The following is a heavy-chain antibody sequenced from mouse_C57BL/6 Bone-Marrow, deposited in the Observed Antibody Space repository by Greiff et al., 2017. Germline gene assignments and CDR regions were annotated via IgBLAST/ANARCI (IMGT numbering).Heavy chain of an antibody. CDR2: ISDGGSYT. CDR3: ARDERNYGNYAYFDV. J-gene: IGHJ1*03. CDR1: GFTFSSYA. V-gene: IGHV5-4*01. D-gene: IGHD2-1*01. Sequence: EVQGVESGGGLVKPGGSLKLSCAASGFTFSSYAMSWVRQTPEKRLEWVATISDGGSYTYYPDNVKGRFTISRDNAKNNLYLQMSHLKSEDTAMYYCARDERNYGNYAYFDVWGTGTTVTVSS.